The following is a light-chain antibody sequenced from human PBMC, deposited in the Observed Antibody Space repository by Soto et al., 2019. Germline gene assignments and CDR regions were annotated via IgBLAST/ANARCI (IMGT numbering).Light chain of an antibody. V-gene: IGKV3-11*01. Sequence: EIVLTQSPATLSLSPGERATLSCRASQSVSASLAWYEQKPGQAPRHLIFDASNRATGIPARFSGSGSGTDFTLTISSQEPEDIAVYYCQQRSNWLITFGQGTRLEMK. CDR3: QQRSNWLIT. CDR1: QSVSAS. CDR2: DAS. J-gene: IGKJ5*01.